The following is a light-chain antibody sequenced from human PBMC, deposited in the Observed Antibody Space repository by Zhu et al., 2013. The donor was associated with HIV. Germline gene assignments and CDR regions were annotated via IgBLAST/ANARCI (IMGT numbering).Light chain of an antibody. J-gene: IGKJ4*01. CDR3: QQGTNWPPA. CDR1: QSLSSNY. V-gene: IGKV3D-20*02. Sequence: EIVLTQSPVTLSLSPGERATLSCRATQSLSSNYLAWYQHKPGQAPRLLIYGASNRATGIPDRFSGSGSGTEFTLTISSLEPEDFAVYYCQQGTNWPPAFGGGTKVEI. CDR2: GAS.